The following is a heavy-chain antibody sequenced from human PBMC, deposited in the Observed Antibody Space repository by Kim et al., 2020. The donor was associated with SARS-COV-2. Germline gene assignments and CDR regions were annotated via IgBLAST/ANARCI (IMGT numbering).Heavy chain of an antibody. D-gene: IGHD3-10*01. V-gene: IGHV3-49*03. CDR1: GFTFGDYA. Sequence: GGSLRLSCTASGFTFGDYAMSWFRQAPGKGLEWVGFIRSKAYGGTTEYAASVKGRFTISRDDSKSIAYLQMNSLKTEDTAVYYCTRDTVWTDYYGSGSYYPSIDYWRQGTLVTVSS. J-gene: IGHJ4*02. CDR2: IRSKAYGGTT. CDR3: TRDTVWTDYYGSGSYYPSIDY.